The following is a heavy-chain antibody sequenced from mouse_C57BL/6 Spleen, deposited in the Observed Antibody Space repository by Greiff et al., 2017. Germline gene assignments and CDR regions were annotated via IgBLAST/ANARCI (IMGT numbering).Heavy chain of an antibody. V-gene: IGHV5-17*01. D-gene: IGHD1-1*01. J-gene: IGHJ2*01. CDR1: GFTFSDYG. CDR3: ARSLYGSSYHYFDY. CDR2: ISSGSSTI. Sequence: EVKLMESGGGLVKPGGSLKLSCAASGFTFSDYGMHWVRQAPEKGLEWVAYISSGSSTIYYADTVKGRFPISRDNAKNTLFLQMTSLRSEDTAMYYCARSLYGSSYHYFDYWGQGTTLTVSS.